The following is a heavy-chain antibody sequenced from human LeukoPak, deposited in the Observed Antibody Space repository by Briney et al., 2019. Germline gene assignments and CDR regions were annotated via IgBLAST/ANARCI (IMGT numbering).Heavy chain of an antibody. CDR2: INYSGTT. CDR1: GGSITSTSYY. J-gene: IGHJ4*02. D-gene: IGHD3-22*01. CDR3: AREHRDYSDSSGFYGTDY. V-gene: IGHV4-39*07. Sequence: SETLSLTRTVSGGSITSTSYYCGWIRQPPGKGLEWIGSINYSGTTYYNPSLKSRVTISVDTSKNQFSLKLSSVTAADTAVYFCAREHRDYSDSSGFYGTDYWGQGTLVTVSS.